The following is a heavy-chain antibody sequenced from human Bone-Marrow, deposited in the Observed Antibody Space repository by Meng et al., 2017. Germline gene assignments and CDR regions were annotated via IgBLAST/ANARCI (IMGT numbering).Heavy chain of an antibody. CDR2: LYYSGST. V-gene: IGHV4-59*01. J-gene: IGHJ5*02. CDR3: ARGTTLTTRGGFDP. D-gene: IGHD4-17*01. CDR1: GGSISSYY. Sequence: QVQLQESGPGLVKPSETLSLTCTVSGGSISSYYWTWIRQPPGKGLEFIGYLYYSGSTDYNPSLKSRVTISIDTSKNQFSLKLSSVTAADTAVYYCARGTTLTTRGGFDPWGQGTLVTVSS.